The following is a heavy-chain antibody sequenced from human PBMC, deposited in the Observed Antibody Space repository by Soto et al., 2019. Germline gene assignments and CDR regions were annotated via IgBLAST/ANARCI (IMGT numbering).Heavy chain of an antibody. J-gene: IGHJ6*03. Sequence: QVQLQQWGAGLLKPSETLSLTCAVYGGSFSGYYWSWIRQPPGKGLEWIGEINHSGSTNYNPSLKSRVTLSVDTSKNQFSLKLSSVTAADTAVYYCARGEDDYYYYYMDVWGKGTTVTVSS. CDR2: INHSGST. CDR3: ARGEDDYYYYYMDV. V-gene: IGHV4-34*01. CDR1: GGSFSGYY.